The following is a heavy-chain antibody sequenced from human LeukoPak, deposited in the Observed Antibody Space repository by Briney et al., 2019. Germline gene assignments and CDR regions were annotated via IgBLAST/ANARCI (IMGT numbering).Heavy chain of an antibody. CDR3: AKERIGGSLDY. CDR2: ISWSGGTT. D-gene: IGHD3-10*01. Sequence: PAGSLRLSCAASGFSFQDYTMHWVRQPPGKGLEWVSQISWSGGTTYYAGSVKGRFTISRDNSRNSLYLQMNSLRTEDTALYYCAKERIGGSLDYWGQGTLLTVSS. CDR1: GFSFQDYT. J-gene: IGHJ4*02. V-gene: IGHV3-43*01.